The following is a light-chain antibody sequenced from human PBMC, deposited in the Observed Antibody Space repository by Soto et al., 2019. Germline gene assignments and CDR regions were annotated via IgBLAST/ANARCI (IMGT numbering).Light chain of an antibody. Sequence: QSVLTQPPSASGTPGQRVAISCSGSSSNIGSNAVNWYQQRPRTAPKLLIYGNDRRPSGVPDRFSGSNSGTSASLAISGLQSDDEANYYCAAWDDGLNGPVFGGGTKLTVL. CDR2: GND. CDR3: AAWDDGLNGPV. J-gene: IGLJ2*01. CDR1: SSNIGSNA. V-gene: IGLV1-44*01.